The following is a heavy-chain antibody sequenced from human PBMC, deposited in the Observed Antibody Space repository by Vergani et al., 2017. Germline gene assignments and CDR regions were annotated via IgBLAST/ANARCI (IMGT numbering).Heavy chain of an antibody. J-gene: IGHJ5*02. CDR1: GFTFSSYA. CDR3: AKRGSSSGYLNWFDP. Sequence: EVQLLESGGGLVQPGGSLRLSCAASGFTFSSYAMSWVRQAPGKGLEWVSAISGSGGSTYYADSVKGRFTISRDNSKNRLYLQMNSLRAEDTAVYYCAKRGSSSGYLNWFDPWGQGTLVTVSS. V-gene: IGHV3-23*01. CDR2: ISGSGGST. D-gene: IGHD3-22*01.